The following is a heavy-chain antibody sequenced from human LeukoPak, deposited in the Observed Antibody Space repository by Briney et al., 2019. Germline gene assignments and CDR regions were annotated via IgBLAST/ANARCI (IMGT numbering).Heavy chain of an antibody. J-gene: IGHJ4*02. Sequence: SSGTLSLTCAVSGGSISSSNWWSWVRQPPGKGLEWIGEIYHSGSTNYNPSLKSRVTISVDKSKNQFSLKLSSVTAADTAVYYCARRIQLWRYYFDYWGQGTLVTVSS. CDR1: GGSISSSNW. D-gene: IGHD5-18*01. V-gene: IGHV4-4*02. CDR2: IYHSGST. CDR3: ARRIQLWRYYFDY.